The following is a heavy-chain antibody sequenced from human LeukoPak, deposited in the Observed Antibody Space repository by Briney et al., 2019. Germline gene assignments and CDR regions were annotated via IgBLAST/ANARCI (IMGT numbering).Heavy chain of an antibody. CDR2: ISYDGSNQ. V-gene: IGHV3-30*18. J-gene: IGHJ6*02. Sequence: PGGSLRLSCAASGFTFSSYGMHWVRQAPGKGLEWVAVISYDGSNQYYTDSVKGRFTISRDNSKNTLYLQMNSLRADDTAVYYCAKGSGSYYYGMDVWGQGTTVAVSS. CDR3: AKGSGSYYYGMDV. CDR1: GFTFSSYG. D-gene: IGHD3-10*01.